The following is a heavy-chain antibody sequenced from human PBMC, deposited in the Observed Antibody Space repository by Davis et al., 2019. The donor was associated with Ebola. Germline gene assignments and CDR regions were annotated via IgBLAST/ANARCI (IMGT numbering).Heavy chain of an antibody. Sequence: PGGSLRLSCAASGFTISNYWMAWVRQAPGKGLEWVANMNQDGSQKYFVDSVRGRFTISRDNAENSLFLQMSSLRADDTAVYYCGATGVDYLDYWGQGTLVTVSP. CDR1: GFTISNYW. J-gene: IGHJ4*02. CDR3: GATGVDYLDY. D-gene: IGHD1-1*01. V-gene: IGHV3-7*01. CDR2: MNQDGSQK.